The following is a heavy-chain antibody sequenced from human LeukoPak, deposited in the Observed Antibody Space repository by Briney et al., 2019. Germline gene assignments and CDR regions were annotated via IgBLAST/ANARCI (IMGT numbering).Heavy chain of an antibody. CDR1: APSFSSHY. CDR2: ISYTGST. Sequence: PSETLSLTCSVSAPSFSSHYWTGLPQPPGGGVEWFGYISYTGSTNYNPSLKSRVTISVDKYKNQFPLKLSSVTAADTAVYYCARDPTTVNKGFDIWGQGTMVTVSS. V-gene: IGHV4-59*11. CDR3: ARDPTTVNKGFDI. J-gene: IGHJ3*02. D-gene: IGHD4-17*01.